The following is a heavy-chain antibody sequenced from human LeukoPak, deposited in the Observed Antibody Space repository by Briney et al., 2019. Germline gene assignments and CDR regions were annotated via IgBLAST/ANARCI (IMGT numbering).Heavy chain of an antibody. CDR1: GDSVSSNSAA. D-gene: IGHD3-22*01. CDR3: ARDPLGYYYDSSDNWFDP. Sequence: SQTLSLTCAISGDSVSSNSAAWNWIRQSPSRGLEWLGRTYYRSKWYNDYAVSVKSRITINPDTSKNQFSLQLNSVTPEDTAVYYCARDPLGYYYDSSDNWFDPWGQGTLVTVSS. V-gene: IGHV6-1*01. CDR2: TYYRSKWYN. J-gene: IGHJ5*02.